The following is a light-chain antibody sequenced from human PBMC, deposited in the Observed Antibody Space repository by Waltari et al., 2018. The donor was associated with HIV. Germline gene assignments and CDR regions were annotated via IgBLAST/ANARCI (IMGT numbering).Light chain of an antibody. V-gene: IGLV2-14*01. CDR3: SSYRRDSTQV. CDR1: RSDVGSFNF. Sequence: QSALTQPASVSGSPAQSITISCTGRRSDVGSFNFVSWYQQYPGKAPKLVIFEVSKRPSGVSSRFSGSKSGNTASLTISGLQAEDEADYHCSSYRRDSTQVFGGGTKLTVL. CDR2: EVS. J-gene: IGLJ2*01.